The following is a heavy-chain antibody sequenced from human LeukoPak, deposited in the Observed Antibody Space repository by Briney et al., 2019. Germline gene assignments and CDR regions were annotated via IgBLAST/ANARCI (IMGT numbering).Heavy chain of an antibody. D-gene: IGHD6-13*01. CDR1: GGSISSYY. CDR2: IYYSGST. V-gene: IGHV4-59*08. J-gene: IGHJ4*02. CDR3: ARGRGYSSSWPFDY. Sequence: SETLSLTCTVSGGSISSYYWSWIRQPPGKGLEWIGYIYYSGSTNYNPSLKSRVTISVDTSKNQFSPKLSSVTAADTAVYYCARGRGYSSSWPFDYWGRGTLVTVSS.